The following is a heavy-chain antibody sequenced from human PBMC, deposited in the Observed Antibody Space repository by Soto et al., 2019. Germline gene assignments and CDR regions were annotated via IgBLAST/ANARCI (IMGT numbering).Heavy chain of an antibody. CDR1: GYSFTSYW. D-gene: IGHD2-2*03. V-gene: IGHV5-51*01. CDR2: IYPGDSDT. J-gene: IGHJ4*02. Sequence: GESLKISCKGSGYSFTSYWIGWVRQMPGKGLEWMGIIYPGDSDTRYSPSFQGQVTISADKSISTAYLQWSSLKASDTAMYYCARGGYCSSTSCPGFDYWGQGTLVTVS. CDR3: ARGGYCSSTSCPGFDY.